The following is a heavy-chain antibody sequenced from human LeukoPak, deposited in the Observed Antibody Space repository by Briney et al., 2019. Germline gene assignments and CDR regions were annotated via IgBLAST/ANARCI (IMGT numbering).Heavy chain of an antibody. Sequence: GGSLRLSCAASGFTFDDYPMHWVRQGPGKGLEWLSLITGDGATTYYADSVKGRFTISRDNIKNSLYLQMNSLRTEDTALYYCAKDYYWGQGTLVTVSS. J-gene: IGHJ4*02. V-gene: IGHV3-43*02. CDR2: ITGDGATT. CDR1: GFTFDDYP. CDR3: AKDYY.